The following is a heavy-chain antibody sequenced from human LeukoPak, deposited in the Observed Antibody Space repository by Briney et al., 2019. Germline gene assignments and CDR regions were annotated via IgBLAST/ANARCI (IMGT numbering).Heavy chain of an antibody. CDR2: IYYSGST. CDR3: ARERDDAFDI. V-gene: IGHV4-59*01. Sequence: SETLSLTCTVSGGSISSYYWSWIRQPPGKGPEWIGYIYYSGSTNYNPSLKSRVTISVDTSKNQFPLKLSSVTAADTAVYYCARERDDAFDIWGQGTMVTVSS. CDR1: GGSISSYY. J-gene: IGHJ3*02.